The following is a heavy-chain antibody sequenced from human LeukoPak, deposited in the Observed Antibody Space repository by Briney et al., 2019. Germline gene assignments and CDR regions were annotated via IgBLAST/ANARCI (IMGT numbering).Heavy chain of an antibody. CDR2: INHSGST. V-gene: IGHV4-34*01. CDR1: GGSFSGYY. J-gene: IGHJ4*02. D-gene: IGHD5-12*01. Sequence: KTSETLSLTCAVYGGSFSGYYWSWIRQPPEKGLEWIGEINHSGSTNYNPSLKSRVTISVDTSKNQFSLKLSSVTAADTAVYYCARATYSGYEYFDYWGQGTLVTVSS. CDR3: ARATYSGYEYFDY.